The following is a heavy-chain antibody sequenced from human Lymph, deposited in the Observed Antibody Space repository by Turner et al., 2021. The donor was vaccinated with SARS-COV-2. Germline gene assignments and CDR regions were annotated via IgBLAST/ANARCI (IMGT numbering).Heavy chain of an antibody. CDR2: IYSGGST. CDR3: ARDNPHDAFDI. CDR1: GFNVSSNY. J-gene: IGHJ3*02. V-gene: IGHV3-53*01. Sequence: EVQMVEPGGGLIPPGASLRLSCAASGFNVSSNYMSWVRQAPGKGLEWVSVIYSGGSTFYADSVRGRFTISRDKSKNTLYLQMNSLRAEDTAVYDCARDNPHDAFDIWGQGTMVTVSS.